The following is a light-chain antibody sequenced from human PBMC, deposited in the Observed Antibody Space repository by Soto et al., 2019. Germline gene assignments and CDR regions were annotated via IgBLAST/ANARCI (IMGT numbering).Light chain of an antibody. CDR2: GPS. Sequence: EIVMTQSPATLSVSPGERATLSCRASQSVSSNLAGYQQKPGQAPRLLIYGPSTRATGIPARCSGSGYGTEYTLSLGSLQSEDFVVHYCQQYNNWPPIIFGQGTRLE. CDR3: QQYNNWPPII. V-gene: IGKV3-15*01. CDR1: QSVSSN. J-gene: IGKJ5*01.